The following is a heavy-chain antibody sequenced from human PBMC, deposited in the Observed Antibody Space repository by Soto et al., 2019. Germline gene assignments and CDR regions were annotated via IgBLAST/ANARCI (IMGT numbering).Heavy chain of an antibody. CDR1: GGSISSGGYF. CDR3: ARVRGPYCGGVCYPPTPNWFDP. V-gene: IGHV4-30-2*01. CDR2: IYHSGST. J-gene: IGHJ5*02. Sequence: QLQLQESGSGLVKPSQTLSLTYAVSGGSISSGGYFWSWIRQPPGKGLEWIGYIYHSGSTYYNPFLKSRVSISVDRSKNQFSLKLSTVTAADTAVYYCARVRGPYCGGVCYPPTPNWFDPWGQGTLVTVSS. D-gene: IGHD2-21*02.